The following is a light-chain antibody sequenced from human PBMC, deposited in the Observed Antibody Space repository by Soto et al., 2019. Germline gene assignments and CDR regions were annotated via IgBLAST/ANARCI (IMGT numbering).Light chain of an antibody. CDR1: SSDIGGYNY. Sequence: QSALTQPASVSGSPGQSITISCTGSSSDIGGYNYVSWYQQHPGKAPKLMIYDVTNRPSGVSNRFSGSKSGNTASLTISGLQAEDEXDYYCRSYTSASTLDVVFGGGTKLPVL. CDR3: RSYTSASTLDVV. V-gene: IGLV2-14*01. J-gene: IGLJ2*01. CDR2: DVT.